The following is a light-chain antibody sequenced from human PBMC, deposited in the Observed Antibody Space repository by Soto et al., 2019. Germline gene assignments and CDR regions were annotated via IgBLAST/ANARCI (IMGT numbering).Light chain of an antibody. Sequence: QSVLTQPPSVSGAPGQRVTISCTGSSSNIGAGYDVHWYQQLPGTAPKLLICGNSNRPSGVPDRFSGSKSGTSASLAITGLQAEDEADYYCQSYDSSLSGWVFGGGTQPTVL. CDR3: QSYDSSLSGWV. CDR1: SSNIGAGYD. J-gene: IGLJ3*02. CDR2: GNS. V-gene: IGLV1-40*01.